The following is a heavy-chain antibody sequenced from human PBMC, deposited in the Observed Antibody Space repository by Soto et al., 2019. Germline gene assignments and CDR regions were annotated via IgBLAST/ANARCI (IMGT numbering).Heavy chain of an antibody. Sequence: GXSLRLSCAASGFTFSSYTLNWFRQAPGKGLEWVSSISSSSSYIYYADSVKGRFTISRDNAKNSLYLQMNSLRAEDTAVYYCARDLDYGDHYFDYWGQGTLVTVSS. D-gene: IGHD4-17*01. CDR2: ISSSSSYI. V-gene: IGHV3-21*06. CDR1: GFTFSSYT. CDR3: ARDLDYGDHYFDY. J-gene: IGHJ4*02.